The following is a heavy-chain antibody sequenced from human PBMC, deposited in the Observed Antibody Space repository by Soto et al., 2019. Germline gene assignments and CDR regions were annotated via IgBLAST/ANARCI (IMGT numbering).Heavy chain of an antibody. V-gene: IGHV1-69*13. CDR1: GGTFSSYA. CDR3: ARGEYYYDSSGSYHAFDI. Sequence: SVKVSCKASGGTFSSYAISWVRQAPGQGLEWMGGIIPIFGTANYAQKFQGRVTITADESTSTAYMELSSLRSEDTAVYYCARGEYYYDSSGSYHAFDIWGQGTMVTVSS. J-gene: IGHJ3*02. CDR2: IIPIFGTA. D-gene: IGHD3-22*01.